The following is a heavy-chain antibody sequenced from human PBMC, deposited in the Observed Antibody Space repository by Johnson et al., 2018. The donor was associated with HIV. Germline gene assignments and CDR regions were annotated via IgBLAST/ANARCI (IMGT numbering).Heavy chain of an antibody. V-gene: IGHV3-11*04. D-gene: IGHD1-14*01. CDR1: GFTFSDYY. J-gene: IGHJ3*02. CDR2: ISSSGSTI. Sequence: QVLLVESGGGLVKPGGSLRLSCAASGFTFSDYYMSWIRQAPGKGLEWVSYISSSGSTIYYADSVKGRFIISRDNAKNSLYLQMNSLRAEDTAVYYCATRDPTYRPGAFDIWGQGTMVTVSS. CDR3: ATRDPTYRPGAFDI.